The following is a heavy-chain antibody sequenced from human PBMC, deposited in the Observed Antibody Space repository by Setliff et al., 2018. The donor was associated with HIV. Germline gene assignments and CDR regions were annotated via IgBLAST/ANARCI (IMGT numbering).Heavy chain of an antibody. J-gene: IGHJ3*02. V-gene: IGHV1-18*01. CDR3: ARCYYDSSGPTDAFDI. D-gene: IGHD3-22*01. CDR2: ISGDNGDT. CDR1: GYTFSNYG. Sequence: GASVKVSCKASGYTFSNYGISWLRQAPGQGPEWMGWISGDNGDTNYAQKFQGRLTMTTDTSTSTAYMELRSLRSDDTAVYYCARCYYDSSGPTDAFDIWGQGTVVTVSS.